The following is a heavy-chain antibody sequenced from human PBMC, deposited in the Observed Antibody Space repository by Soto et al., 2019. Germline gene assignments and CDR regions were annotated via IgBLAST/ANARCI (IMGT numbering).Heavy chain of an antibody. D-gene: IGHD5-18*01. CDR3: ARGGVAYSYGSSGMDV. Sequence: ASVKVSCKASGFTFTSSAVQWVRQARGQRLEWIGWIVVGSGNTNYAQKFQERVTITRDMSTSTAYMEQSSMRSEDTAVYYCARGGVAYSYGSSGMDVWGQGTTVTVSS. CDR1: GFTFTSSA. V-gene: IGHV1-58*01. CDR2: IVVGSGNT. J-gene: IGHJ6*02.